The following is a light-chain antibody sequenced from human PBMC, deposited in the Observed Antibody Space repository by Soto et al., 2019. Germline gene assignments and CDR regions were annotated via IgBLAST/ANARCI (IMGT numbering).Light chain of an antibody. Sequence: QSALAQPASVSGSPGQSITISCTGTSSDVGSYDLVSWYQQRPCKGPKLIIYEGSKRPSGVSDRFSGSKSGNTASLTISGLQTEDEADYYCCSYADVATYVFGGGTKVTVL. CDR1: SSDVGSYDL. CDR3: CSYADVATYV. V-gene: IGLV2-23*01. J-gene: IGLJ1*01. CDR2: EGS.